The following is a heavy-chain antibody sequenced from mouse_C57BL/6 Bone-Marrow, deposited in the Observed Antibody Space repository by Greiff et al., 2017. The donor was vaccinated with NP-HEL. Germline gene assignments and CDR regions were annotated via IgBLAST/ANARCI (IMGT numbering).Heavy chain of an antibody. CDR3: ARNYGSSYTWCAY. V-gene: IGHV1-7*01. Sequence: VQLQQSGAELAKPGASVKLSCKASGYSFTSYWMHWVKQSPGPGLEWIGYINPSSGYTKYNQKFKDKATLTADKSSSTAYMQLSSLTYEDSAVYYCARNYGSSYTWCAYGGKGTRVTVSA. CDR1: GYSFTSYW. J-gene: IGHJ3*01. CDR2: INPSSGYT. D-gene: IGHD1-1*01.